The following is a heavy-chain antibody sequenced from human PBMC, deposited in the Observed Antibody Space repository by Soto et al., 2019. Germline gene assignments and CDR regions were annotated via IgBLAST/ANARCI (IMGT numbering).Heavy chain of an antibody. D-gene: IGHD3-3*01. J-gene: IGHJ5*02. V-gene: IGHV1-3*01. CDR2: INAGNGNT. CDR1: GYTFTSYA. Sequence: ASVKVSCKASGYTFTSYAMHWVRQAPGQRLEWMGWINAGNGNTKYSQKFQGRVTITRDTSASTAYMELSSLRSEDTAVYYCARAYYDFWSGYLPHWFDPSGQGTLVTVSS. CDR3: ARAYYDFWSGYLPHWFDP.